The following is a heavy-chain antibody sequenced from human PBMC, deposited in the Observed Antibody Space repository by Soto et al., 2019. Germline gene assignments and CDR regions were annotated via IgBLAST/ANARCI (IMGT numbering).Heavy chain of an antibody. Sequence: SETLSLTCTVSGGSISSYYWSWIRQPPGKGLEWIGYIYYSGSTNYNPSLKSRVTISVDTSKNQFSLKLSSVTAADTAVYYCAREKPWEHHACDSCGQGTRVTVSS. V-gene: IGHV4-59*01. CDR3: AREKPWEHHACDS. CDR1: GGSISSYY. CDR2: IYYSGST. D-gene: IGHD1-26*01. J-gene: IGHJ3*02.